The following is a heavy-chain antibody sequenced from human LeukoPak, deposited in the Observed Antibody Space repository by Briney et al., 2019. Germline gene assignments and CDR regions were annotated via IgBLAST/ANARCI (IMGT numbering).Heavy chain of an antibody. D-gene: IGHD3-3*01. J-gene: IGHJ4*02. Sequence: GESLRLSCAASGFIFSSYAMSWVRQAPGKGLEWVSLISGSGDNKYYADSVKGRFTISRDNSKKTLYLQRKNLRAEDTAVYYLAKGRNGYQYDFPYWGQGTLVTVSS. CDR3: AKGRNGYQYDFPY. V-gene: IGHV3-23*01. CDR1: GFIFSSYA. CDR2: ISGSGDNK.